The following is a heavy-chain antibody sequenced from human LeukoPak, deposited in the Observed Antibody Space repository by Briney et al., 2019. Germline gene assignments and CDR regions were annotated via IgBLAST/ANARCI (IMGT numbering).Heavy chain of an antibody. V-gene: IGHV4-39*01. CDR3: ARVPRGYSYGLIDY. CDR2: IYYSGIT. D-gene: IGHD5-18*01. CDR1: GGSITSTTYY. Sequence: TSETLSLTCTVSGGSITSTTYYWGWLRQPPEKGLEWIGSIYYSGITYYNPSLKSRVTVSFDTSKNQFSLRLSSVTAADTAVYYCARVPRGYSYGLIDYWGQGTLVTVSS. J-gene: IGHJ4*02.